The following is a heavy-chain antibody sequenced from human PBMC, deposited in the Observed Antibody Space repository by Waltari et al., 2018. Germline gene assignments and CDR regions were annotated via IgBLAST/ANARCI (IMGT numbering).Heavy chain of an antibody. Sequence: QVQLVQSGAEVKKPGASVKVSCKASGYTFTGYYMHWVRQAPGQGLEWMGRINPNSGGTNYAQKFQGRVTMSADRSISIAYLHLNNLKTSDTAIYYCARQFPPYCGGDCYSDYWGQGTLVTVSS. CDR2: INPNSGGT. CDR3: ARQFPPYCGGDCYSDY. CDR1: GYTFTGYY. J-gene: IGHJ4*02. V-gene: IGHV1-2*06. D-gene: IGHD2-21*01.